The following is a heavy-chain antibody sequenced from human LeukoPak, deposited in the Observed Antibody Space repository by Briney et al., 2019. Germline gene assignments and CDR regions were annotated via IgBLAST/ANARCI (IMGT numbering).Heavy chain of an antibody. CDR2: IMPLFGTA. CDR1: GGTFNNSA. V-gene: IGHV1-69*05. Sequence: ASVKVSCKTSGGTFNNSAISWVRQAPGQGLEWLGGIMPLFGTAGYAQKFQGRVTITKDESTRTVYLELTSLTSDDTTVYYCARDVHGDYGSGWFDPWGQGTLVSVSS. CDR3: ARDVHGDYGSGWFDP. D-gene: IGHD4-17*01. J-gene: IGHJ5*02.